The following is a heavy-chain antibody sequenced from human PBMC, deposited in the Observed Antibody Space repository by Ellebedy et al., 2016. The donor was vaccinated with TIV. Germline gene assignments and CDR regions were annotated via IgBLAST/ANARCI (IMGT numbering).Heavy chain of an antibody. V-gene: IGHV1-18*01. CDR2: ISAYNGNT. Sequence: AASVKVSCKASGYTFTSYGISWVRQAPGQGLEWMGWISAYNGNTNYAQKLQGRVTMTTDTSTSTAYMELRSLRSDDTAVYYCARDPGFIAAAGGTGDDYYYGMDVWGQGTTVTVSS. CDR3: ARDPGFIAAAGGTGDDYYYGMDV. CDR1: GYTFTSYG. J-gene: IGHJ6*02. D-gene: IGHD6-13*01.